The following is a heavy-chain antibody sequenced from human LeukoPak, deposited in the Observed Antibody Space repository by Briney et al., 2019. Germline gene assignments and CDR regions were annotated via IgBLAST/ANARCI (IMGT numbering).Heavy chain of an antibody. CDR2: ISGSGGST. CDR3: AKPNYYDSSGYITAFDY. Sequence: GGSLRLSCAASGFTLSSYAMSWVRQAPGKGLEWVSAISGSGGSTYYADSVKGRFTISRDNSKNTLYLQMNSLRAEDTAVYYCAKPNYYDSSGYITAFDYWGQGTLVTVSS. D-gene: IGHD3-22*01. V-gene: IGHV3-23*01. J-gene: IGHJ4*02. CDR1: GFTLSSYA.